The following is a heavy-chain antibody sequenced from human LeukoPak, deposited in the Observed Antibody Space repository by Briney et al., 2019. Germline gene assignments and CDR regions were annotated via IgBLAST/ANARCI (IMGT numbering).Heavy chain of an antibody. D-gene: IGHD6-13*01. CDR2: ISSSSSYI. J-gene: IGHJ4*02. Sequence: GGSLRLSCAASGFTFSSYSINWVRQAPGKGLEWVSSISSSSSYIYYADSVKGRFTISRDNAKNSLYLQMNSLRAEDTAVYHCARDLGSWYLVHFDYWGQGTLVTVSS. CDR1: GFTFSSYS. CDR3: ARDLGSWYLVHFDY. V-gene: IGHV3-21*01.